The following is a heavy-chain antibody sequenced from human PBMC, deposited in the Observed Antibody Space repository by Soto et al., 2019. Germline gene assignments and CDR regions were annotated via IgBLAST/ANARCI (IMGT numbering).Heavy chain of an antibody. V-gene: IGHV1-2*02. CDR1: GYTFTGHY. D-gene: IGHD3-22*01. J-gene: IGHJ4*01. CDR3: ARLYWSYYASSGYLDQ. CDR2: INPNSSAT. Sequence: ASVKVSCKTSGYTFTGHYIHWVRQAPGQGLEWMGWINPNSSATSYAQKFQGRVTMTRDTSIRIAYMELSRLTSVTAADTAVYYCARLYWSYYASSGYLDQWGHGTLVTVSS.